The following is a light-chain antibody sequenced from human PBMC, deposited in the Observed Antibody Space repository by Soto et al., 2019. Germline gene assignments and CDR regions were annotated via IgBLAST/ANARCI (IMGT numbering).Light chain of an antibody. Sequence: EIVLTQSPGTLSLSPGERATLSCRASQSVSSNYLAWYQQKRGQAPRLLIYGASSSAAGIPTRFSGSGSGTDFTLTISRLEPEDFAVYYCQQYDTSPRTFGQGTKVEI. CDR2: GAS. J-gene: IGKJ1*01. CDR3: QQYDTSPRT. CDR1: QSVSSNY. V-gene: IGKV3-20*01.